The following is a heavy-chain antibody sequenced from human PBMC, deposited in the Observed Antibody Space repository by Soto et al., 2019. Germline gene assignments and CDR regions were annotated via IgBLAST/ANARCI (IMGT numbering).Heavy chain of an antibody. CDR1: GGSISSGDYY. CDR3: ARDRGYCSSTSCYYYYYGMEV. D-gene: IGHD2-2*01. V-gene: IGHV4-61*02. CDR2: IYTSGST. Sequence: SETLSLTCTVSGGSISSGDYYLSWIRQSPGKGLEWIGRIYTSGSTNYNPSLKSRVTMSVDTSKNQFSLKLSSVTAADTAVYYCARDRGYCSSTSCYYYYYGMEVWGEGTTVTVSS. J-gene: IGHJ6*04.